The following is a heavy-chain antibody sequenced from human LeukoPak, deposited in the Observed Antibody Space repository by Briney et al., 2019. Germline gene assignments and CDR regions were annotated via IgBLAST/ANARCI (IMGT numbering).Heavy chain of an antibody. V-gene: IGHV3-23*01. Sequence: GGSLRLSCAASGFTFSSCAMSWVRQAPGKGLEWVSAISGSGGSTYYADSVKGRFTISRDNSKNTLYLQMNSLRAEDTAVYYCAKVLYSSSSEWFDPWGQGTLVTVSS. J-gene: IGHJ5*02. D-gene: IGHD6-6*01. CDR2: ISGSGGST. CDR3: AKVLYSSSSEWFDP. CDR1: GFTFSSCA.